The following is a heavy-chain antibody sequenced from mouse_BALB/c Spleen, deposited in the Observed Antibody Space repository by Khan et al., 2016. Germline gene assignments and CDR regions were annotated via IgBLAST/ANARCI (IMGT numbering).Heavy chain of an antibody. CDR3: ARNYFFDY. V-gene: IGHV3-2*02. J-gene: IGHJ2*01. Sequence: EVQLQESGPGLVKPSQSLSLTCTVTGYSITSDYAWNWIRQFPGNKLEWMGYISYSGSTSYNPSLKSRISITRDTYKNQFFLQLNSVTTEDTATYYCARNYFFDYWGQGTTLTVSS. CDR2: ISYSGST. CDR1: GYSITSDYA.